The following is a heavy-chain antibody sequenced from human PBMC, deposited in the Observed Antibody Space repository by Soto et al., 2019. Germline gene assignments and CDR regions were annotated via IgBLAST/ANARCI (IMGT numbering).Heavy chain of an antibody. CDR3: AKDGGREGYFGNWFDP. J-gene: IGHJ5*02. CDR1: GGTFSNYA. D-gene: IGHD2-15*01. CDR2: IIPIFGTT. Sequence: QVQLVQSGAEVKKPGSSVKVSYRASGGTFSNYAITWVRQAPGQGLEWLGRIIPIFGTTDYAQKFQGRVTITADESTTPAYMELSSLRSDDTAVYYCAKDGGREGYFGNWFDPWGQGTLVTVSS. V-gene: IGHV1-69*15.